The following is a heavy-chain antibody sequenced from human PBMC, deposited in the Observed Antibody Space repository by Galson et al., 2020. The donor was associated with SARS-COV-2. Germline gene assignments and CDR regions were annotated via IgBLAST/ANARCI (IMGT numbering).Heavy chain of an antibody. V-gene: IGHV4-39*07. CDR1: GGSISSRSYY. Sequence: GSLRLSCTVSGGSISSRSYYWGWIRQHPGKGLEWIGSIYYSGSTYYNPSLKSRVTISVDTSKNQFSLKLSSVTAADTAVYYCARDHDSSGYYYVAGQGFDPWGQGTLVTVSS. CDR2: IYYSGST. CDR3: ARDHDSSGYYYVAGQGFDP. J-gene: IGHJ5*02. D-gene: IGHD3-22*01.